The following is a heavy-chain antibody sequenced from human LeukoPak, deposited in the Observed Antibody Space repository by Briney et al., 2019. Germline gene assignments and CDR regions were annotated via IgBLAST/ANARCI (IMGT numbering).Heavy chain of an antibody. V-gene: IGHV1-2*02. CDR2: INPNSGGT. D-gene: IGHD1-26*01. CDR3: ARRRMGATSDYYMDV. J-gene: IGHJ6*03. CDR1: GYTFTGYY. Sequence: ASVTVSCKASGYTFTGYYMHWVRQAPGQGLEWMGWINPNSGGTNYAQKFQGRVTMTRDTSISTAYMELSRLRSDDTAVYYCARRRMGATSDYYMDVWGEGTTVTVSS.